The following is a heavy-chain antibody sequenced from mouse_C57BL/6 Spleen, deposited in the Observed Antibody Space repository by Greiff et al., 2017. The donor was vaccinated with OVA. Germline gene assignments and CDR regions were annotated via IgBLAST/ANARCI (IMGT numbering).Heavy chain of an antibody. J-gene: IGHJ3*01. CDR2: IYPSDSET. V-gene: IGHV1-61*01. CDR3: ARDYYYGSSLFAY. Sequence: VQLQQPGAELVRPGSSVKLSCKASGYTFTSYWMDWVKQRPGQGLEWIGNIYPSDSETHYNQKFKDKATLTVDKSSSTAYMQLSSLTSEDSAVYYCARDYYYGSSLFAYWGQGTLVTVSA. D-gene: IGHD1-1*01. CDR1: GYTFTSYW.